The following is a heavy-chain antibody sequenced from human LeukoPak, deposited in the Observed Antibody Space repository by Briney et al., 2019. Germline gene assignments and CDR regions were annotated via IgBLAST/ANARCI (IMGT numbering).Heavy chain of an antibody. CDR3: ARARKSGGITMIRGVKDRGWFDP. D-gene: IGHD3-10*01. Sequence: GGSLRLSCAASGFTFSNYGMHWVRQAPGKGLEWVAFIRYDGSNKSYADSVKGRFTISRDNSKKTLYLQMNSLRAEVTAVYYGARARKSGGITMIRGVKDRGWFDPWGQGTLVTVSS. CDR2: IRYDGSNK. CDR1: GFTFSNYG. V-gene: IGHV3-30*02. J-gene: IGHJ5*02.